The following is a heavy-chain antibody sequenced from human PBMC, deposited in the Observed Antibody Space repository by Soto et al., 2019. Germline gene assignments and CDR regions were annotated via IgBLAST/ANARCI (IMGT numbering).Heavy chain of an antibody. Sequence: QVQLQESGPGLVKPSQTLSLTCTVSGGSVSSGGYYWSWIRQHPGKGLEWIGDIYYSGSTYYNPSFKSRVTISLDTSKNQFSRKLSSVTAADTAVYCCARVRSSTYYYYYYMDVWGKGTTVTVSS. D-gene: IGHD2-2*01. J-gene: IGHJ6*03. CDR3: ARVRSSTYYYYYYMDV. CDR1: GGSVSSGGYY. V-gene: IGHV4-31*03. CDR2: IYYSGST.